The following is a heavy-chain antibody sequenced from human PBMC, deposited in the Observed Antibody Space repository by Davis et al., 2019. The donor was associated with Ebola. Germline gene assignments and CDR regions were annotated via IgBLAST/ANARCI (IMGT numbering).Heavy chain of an antibody. D-gene: IGHD1-26*01. CDR1: GGTFSSYA. CDR3: ARDRLHGSYKTERHAFDI. J-gene: IGHJ3*02. CDR2: IIPILGIA. Sequence: AASVKVSCKASGGTFSSYAISWVRQAPGQGLEWMGRIIPILGIANYAQKFQGRVTITADKSTSTAYMELSSLRSEDTAVYYCARDRLHGSYKTERHAFDIWGQGTMVTVSS. V-gene: IGHV1-69*04.